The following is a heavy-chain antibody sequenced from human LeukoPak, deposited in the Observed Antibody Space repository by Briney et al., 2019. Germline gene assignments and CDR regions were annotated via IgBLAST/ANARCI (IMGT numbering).Heavy chain of an antibody. CDR2: ISGKNTST. D-gene: IGHD6-19*01. Sequence: GGSLRLSCGASGFTFRDFAMSWVRQAPGKGLEWISAISGKNTSTYYADSVKGRFTISRDNSKNTLFLQMFGLRAEDTAVYYCAKPRENSSGVGRYFDYWGQGTLVTVSS. CDR1: GFTFRDFA. J-gene: IGHJ4*02. CDR3: AKPRENSSGVGRYFDY. V-gene: IGHV3-23*01.